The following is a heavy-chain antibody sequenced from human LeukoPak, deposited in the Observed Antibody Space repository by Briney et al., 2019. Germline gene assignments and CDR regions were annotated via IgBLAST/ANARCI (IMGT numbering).Heavy chain of an antibody. CDR2: IYSGGST. J-gene: IGHJ3*02. CDR1: GFTVSSNY. Sequence: GGSLRLSCAASGFTVSSNYMSWVRQAPGKGLEWVSVIYSGGSTYYADSVKGRFTVSRDNAKNSLHLDMHTLRVEDTGVYYCAREARHASGTYSNEPEAFDIWGQGTMVTVSA. CDR3: AREARHASGTYSNEPEAFDI. V-gene: IGHV3-53*01. D-gene: IGHD3-10*01.